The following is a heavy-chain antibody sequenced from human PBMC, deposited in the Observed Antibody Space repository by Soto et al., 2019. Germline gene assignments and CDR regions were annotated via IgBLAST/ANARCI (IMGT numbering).Heavy chain of an antibody. CDR1: GYTFTGYF. CDR2: INPDSGAT. J-gene: IGHJ5*02. V-gene: IGHV1-2*02. Sequence: GXSEKVSFKAAGYTFTGYFIHWVRQAPGQGLEWMGWINPDSGATKYAQKFQGRVTMTRDTSIKTAHMELSSLRSDDTAVYYCARGGGTTLAPLPSGQGTLVTVSS. CDR3: ARGGGTTLAPLP. D-gene: IGHD1-1*01.